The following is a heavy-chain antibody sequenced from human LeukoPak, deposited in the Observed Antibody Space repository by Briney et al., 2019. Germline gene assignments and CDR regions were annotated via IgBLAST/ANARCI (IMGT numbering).Heavy chain of an antibody. D-gene: IGHD6-25*01. V-gene: IGHV3-30*18. CDR2: ISHNGDAT. CDR3: AKEPNSYSSGWYFQH. Sequence: YPGGSLRLSCAASGFTFSNYGMQWVRQPPGKGLERVAVISHNGDATFYADSVKGRFTISRDNSKSTLDLQMNSLRAEDTAVYYCAKEPNSYSSGWYFQHWGQGTLVTVSS. J-gene: IGHJ1*01. CDR1: GFTFSNYG.